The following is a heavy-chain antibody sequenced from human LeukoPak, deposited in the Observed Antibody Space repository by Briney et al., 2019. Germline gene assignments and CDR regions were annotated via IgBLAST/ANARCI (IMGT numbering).Heavy chain of an antibody. Sequence: PGGSLRLSCTVSGLTFRSFWMSWVRQAPGKGLEWVANINQEGSERYFVDSVRGRFTISRDNAKNSLHLQMNTLTAEDTAAYYCARERDGRFFDYWGHGTQVTLSS. D-gene: IGHD5-24*01. J-gene: IGHJ4*01. CDR3: ARERDGRFFDY. V-gene: IGHV3-7*01. CDR1: GLTFRSFW. CDR2: INQEGSER.